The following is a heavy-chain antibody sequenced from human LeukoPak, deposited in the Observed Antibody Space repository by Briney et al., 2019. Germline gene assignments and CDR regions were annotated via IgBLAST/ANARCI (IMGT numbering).Heavy chain of an antibody. CDR1: GGSISSYY. D-gene: IGHD2-2*01. V-gene: IGHV4-4*07. Sequence: SETLSLTCTVSGGSISSYYWSWIRQPAGKGLEWIGRIYTSGSTNYNPSLKSRVTMSVDTSKNQFSLKLSSVTAADTAVYYCAIDIYCSSTSCYFCFDPWGQGTLVTVSS. CDR3: AIDIYCSSTSCYFCFDP. J-gene: IGHJ5*02. CDR2: IYTSGST.